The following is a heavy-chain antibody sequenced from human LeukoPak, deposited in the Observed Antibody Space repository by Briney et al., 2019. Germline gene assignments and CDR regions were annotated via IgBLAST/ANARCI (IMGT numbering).Heavy chain of an antibody. CDR1: GFPFSDFS. V-gene: IGHV3-23*01. CDR2: TNSGGTTT. Sequence: GGPLRLSCATSGFPFSDFSMTWVRQAPGKGLEWTPTTNSGGTTTYYAESVKGRFTISRDNFKNALYLQMSSLRVEDTAIYYCAKQSYARSLGEGGPGTLVTVSS. J-gene: IGHJ4*02. D-gene: IGHD3-10*02. CDR3: AKQSYARSLGE.